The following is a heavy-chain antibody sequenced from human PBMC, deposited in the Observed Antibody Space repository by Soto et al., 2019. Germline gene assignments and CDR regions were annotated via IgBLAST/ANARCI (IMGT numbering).Heavy chain of an antibody. CDR1: GFTFSSYG. CDR3: AKDLLRYCSSTSCRLVDY. V-gene: IGHV3-30*18. D-gene: IGHD2-2*01. J-gene: IGHJ4*02. CDR2: ISYDGSNK. Sequence: GGSLRLSCAASGFTFSSYGMHWVRQAPGKGLEWVAVISYDGSNKYYADSVKGRFTISRDNSRNTLYLQMNSLRAEDTAVYYCAKDLLRYCSSTSCRLVDYWGQGTLVTVSS.